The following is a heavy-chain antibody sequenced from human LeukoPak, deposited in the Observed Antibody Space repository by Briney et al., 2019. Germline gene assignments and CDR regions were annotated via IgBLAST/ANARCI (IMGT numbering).Heavy chain of an antibody. CDR1: GSIFTSYG. J-gene: IGHJ4*02. V-gene: IGHV1-18*01. Sequence: ASVKVSCKASGSIFTSYGITWVRQAPGQGLEWMGWISTYNGDTNYAQNLQGRVTMTTDTSTSTAYMDLRSLRSDDTAVYYCARDTGSSPGDYWGQGTLVTVSS. CDR2: ISTYNGDT. CDR3: ARDTGSSPGDY. D-gene: IGHD1-26*01.